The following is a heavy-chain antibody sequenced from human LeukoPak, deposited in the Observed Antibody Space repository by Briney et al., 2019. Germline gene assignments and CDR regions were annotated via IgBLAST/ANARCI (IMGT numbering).Heavy chain of an antibody. CDR3: ARDEAPYYDFWSGYYWDAFDI. Sequence: PSETLSLTCTVSGGSISSYYWSWIRQPPGKGLEWIGYIYYSGSTYYNPSLKSRVTISVDTSKNQFSLKLSSVTAADTAVYYCARDEAPYYDFWSGYYWDAFDIWGQGTMVTVSS. CDR1: GGSISSYY. D-gene: IGHD3-3*01. J-gene: IGHJ3*02. CDR2: IYYSGST. V-gene: IGHV4-59*06.